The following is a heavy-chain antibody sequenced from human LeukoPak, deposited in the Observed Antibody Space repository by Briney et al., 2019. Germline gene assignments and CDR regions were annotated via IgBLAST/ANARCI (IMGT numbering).Heavy chain of an antibody. Sequence: ASVKVSCKASGYTFTSYYMHWVRQAPGQGLEWMGIINPSGGSTSYAQKFQGRVTMTRDTSTSTVYMELSSLRPEDTAVYYCARETRLWLLSYWGQGTLVTVSS. CDR2: INPSGGST. CDR1: GYTFTSYY. D-gene: IGHD5-18*01. CDR3: ARETRLWLLSY. V-gene: IGHV1-46*01. J-gene: IGHJ4*02.